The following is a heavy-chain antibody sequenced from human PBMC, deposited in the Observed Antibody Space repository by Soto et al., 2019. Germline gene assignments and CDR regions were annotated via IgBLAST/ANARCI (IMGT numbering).Heavy chain of an antibody. Sequence: SETLSLTCTVSGGSISSSSYYWGWIRQPPGKGLEWIGSIYYSGSTYYNPSLKSRVTISVDTSKNQFSLKLSSVTAADTAVYYCARHGTELGWAYLYFDLWGRGTLVTVSS. CDR1: GGSISSSSYY. D-gene: IGHD1-7*01. CDR3: ARHGTELGWAYLYFDL. CDR2: IYYSGST. J-gene: IGHJ2*01. V-gene: IGHV4-39*01.